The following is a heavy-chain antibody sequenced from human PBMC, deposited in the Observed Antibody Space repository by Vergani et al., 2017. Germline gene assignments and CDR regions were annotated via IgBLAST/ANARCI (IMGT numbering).Heavy chain of an antibody. D-gene: IGHD6-19*01. Sequence: EVQLVESGGGLVQPGRSLRLSCAASGFTFDDYAMHWVRQAPGKGLEWVSGISWNSGSIGYADSVKGRFTISRDNAKNSLYLQMNSLRAEDTALYYCAKGGSIAVAEVSFDYWGQGTLVTVSS. CDR2: ISWNSGSI. V-gene: IGHV3-9*01. J-gene: IGHJ4*02. CDR1: GFTFDDYA. CDR3: AKGGSIAVAEVSFDY.